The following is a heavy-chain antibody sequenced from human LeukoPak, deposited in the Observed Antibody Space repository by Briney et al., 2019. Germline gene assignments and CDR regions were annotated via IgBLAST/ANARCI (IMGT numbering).Heavy chain of an antibody. D-gene: IGHD2-21*02. V-gene: IGHV4-34*12. CDR3: AKVFCGGDCHVDF. CDR1: GFTFSSYS. J-gene: IGHJ4*02. Sequence: GSLRLSCAASGFTFSSYSMNWIRQPPGKGLEWVGEIFHTGTANYNPSLKSRLTISVDTSKNRFSLRLNSVTAADTAVYYCAKVFCGGDCHVDFWGRGTLVAVSS. CDR2: IFHTGTA.